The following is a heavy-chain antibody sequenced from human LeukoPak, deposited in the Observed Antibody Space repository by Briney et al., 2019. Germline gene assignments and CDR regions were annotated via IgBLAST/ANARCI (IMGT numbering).Heavy chain of an antibody. Sequence: PGGSLRLSCAASGFTFSSYSMNWVRQAPGKGLEWVSSISSSSSYIYYADSVKGRFTISRDNAKNSLYLQMDSLRAEDTAVYYCARDSGVVVVPAAMTLGYWGQGTLVTVSS. V-gene: IGHV3-21*01. J-gene: IGHJ4*02. D-gene: IGHD2-2*01. CDR2: ISSSSSYI. CDR3: ARDSGVVVVPAAMTLGY. CDR1: GFTFSSYS.